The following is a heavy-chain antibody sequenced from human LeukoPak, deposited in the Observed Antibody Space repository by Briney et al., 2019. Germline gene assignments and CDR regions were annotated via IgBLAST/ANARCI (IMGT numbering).Heavy chain of an antibody. CDR3: AKDSYSYGYLFGLFGY. CDR2: ISGSGGST. CDR1: GFTFSSYA. Sequence: GGSLRLSCAASGFTFSSYAMSWVRQAPGKGLEWVSAISGSGGSTYYADSVKGRFTISRDNSKNTLYLQMNSLRAEDTAVYYCAKDSYSYGYLFGLFGYWGQGTLVTVSS. J-gene: IGHJ4*02. D-gene: IGHD5-18*01. V-gene: IGHV3-23*01.